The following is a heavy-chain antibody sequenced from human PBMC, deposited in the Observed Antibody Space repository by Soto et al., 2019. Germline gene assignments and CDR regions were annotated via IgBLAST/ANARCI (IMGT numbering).Heavy chain of an antibody. CDR3: ARDVRYSGYDSYFDY. J-gene: IGHJ4*02. CDR2: IYYSGST. Sequence: SETLSLTCTVSGGSISSYYWSWIRQPPGKGLEWIGYIYYSGSTNYNPSLKSRVTISVDTSKNQFSLKLSSVTAADTAVYYCARDVRYSGYDSYFDYWGQGILVTAPQ. V-gene: IGHV4-59*01. CDR1: GGSISSYY. D-gene: IGHD5-12*01.